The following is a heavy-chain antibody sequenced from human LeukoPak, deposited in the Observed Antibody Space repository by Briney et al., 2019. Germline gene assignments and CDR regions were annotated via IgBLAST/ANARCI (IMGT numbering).Heavy chain of an antibody. CDR1: GFSFNDYY. V-gene: IGHV3-11*01. J-gene: IGHJ4*02. CDR3: ASGTGPPDY. Sequence: GGSLRLSCAASGFSFNDYYMTWIRQAPGKGLEWVSYIDSSGFTIYYADSVKGRFTISRDNAKNSLYLQMNSLRAEDTAVYYCASGTGPPDYWGQGTLVTVSS. CDR2: IDSSGFTI.